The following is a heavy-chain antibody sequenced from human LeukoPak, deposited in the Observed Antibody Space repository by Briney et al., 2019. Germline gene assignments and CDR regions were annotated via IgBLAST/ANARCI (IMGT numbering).Heavy chain of an antibody. CDR3: ARHQYYSGGSCYANYYYYGMDV. Sequence: PSETLSLTCTVSGGSISSSSYYWGWIRQPPGKGLEWIGSIYYSGSTFYSPSLKSRVTISVDTSKNQFSLKLSSVTAADTAVYYCARHQYYSGGSCYANYYYYGMDVWGQGTTVTVSS. CDR1: GGSISSSSYY. J-gene: IGHJ6*02. V-gene: IGHV4-39*01. D-gene: IGHD2-15*01. CDR2: IYYSGST.